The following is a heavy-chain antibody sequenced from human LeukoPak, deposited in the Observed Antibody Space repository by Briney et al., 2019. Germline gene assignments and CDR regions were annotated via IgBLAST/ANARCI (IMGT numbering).Heavy chain of an antibody. CDR3: ARTPLWFGESHTRFDY. CDR2: INAGNGNT. Sequence: ASVKVSCKASGGSFSSSVITWVRQAPGQGLEWMGRINAGNGNTKYSQKFQGRVTITRDTSASTAYMELSSLRSEDTAVYYCARTPLWFGESHTRFDYWGQGTLVTVSS. V-gene: IGHV1-3*01. CDR1: GGSFSSSV. J-gene: IGHJ4*02. D-gene: IGHD3-10*01.